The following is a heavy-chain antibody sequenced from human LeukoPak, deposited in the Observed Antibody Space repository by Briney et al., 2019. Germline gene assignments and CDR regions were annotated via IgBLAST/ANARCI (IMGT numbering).Heavy chain of an antibody. D-gene: IGHD3-3*01. CDR1: RFTFSSYW. V-gene: IGHV3-7*01. Sequence: GWSLTLSRAASRFTFSSYWISWVRPTPGKGLEWVADIKQDGSEKYYVDSVKGRFTISRDNAKNSLYLRMNSLRAEDTAVYFCAREWNDFWSGKSFDYWGQGTLVTVSS. J-gene: IGHJ4*02. CDR3: AREWNDFWSGKSFDY. CDR2: IKQDGSEK.